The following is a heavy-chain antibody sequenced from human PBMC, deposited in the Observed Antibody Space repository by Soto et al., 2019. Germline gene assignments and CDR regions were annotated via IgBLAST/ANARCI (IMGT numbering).Heavy chain of an antibody. D-gene: IGHD3-22*01. CDR2: INHSGST. Sequence: QVQLQQWGAGLLKPSETLSLTCAVYGGSFSGYYWSWIRQPPGKGLAWIGEINHSGSTNYNPSLKSRVTISVDTAKNQYSLKLSSVTAADTAVYYCARDYYDSSGRPTIDYWGQGTLVSVSS. CDR3: ARDYYDSSGRPTIDY. V-gene: IGHV4-34*01. J-gene: IGHJ4*02. CDR1: GGSFSGYY.